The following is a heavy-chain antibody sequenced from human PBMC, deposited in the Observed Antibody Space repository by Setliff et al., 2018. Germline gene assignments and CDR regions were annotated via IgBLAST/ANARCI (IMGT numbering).Heavy chain of an antibody. Sequence: SETLSLTCTVSGGSISSGGYYWSWIRQHPGKGLEWIGYIYYSGSTSYYNPSLKSRVTISVDTSKNQFSLKLSSVTAADTAIYFCAACITMVRGVIMKYNWFDPWGPGTLVTVSS. J-gene: IGHJ5*02. V-gene: IGHV4-31*03. CDR3: AACITMVRGVIMKYNWFDP. CDR1: GGSISSGGYY. D-gene: IGHD3-10*01. CDR2: IYYSGSTS.